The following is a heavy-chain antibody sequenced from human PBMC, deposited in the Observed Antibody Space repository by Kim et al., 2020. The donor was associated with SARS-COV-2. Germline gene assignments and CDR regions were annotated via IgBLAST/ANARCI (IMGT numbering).Heavy chain of an antibody. J-gene: IGHJ6*02. D-gene: IGHD3-16*01. V-gene: IGHV1-69*04. CDR1: GATFSSYT. Sequence: SVKVSCKASGATFSSYTISWVRQAPGQGLEWMGRIIPILGIANYAQKFQGRVTITADKSTSTAYMELSSLRSEDTAVYYCARDLDYDYVWAGMDVWGQGTTVTVSS. CDR2: IIPILGIA. CDR3: ARDLDYDYVWAGMDV.